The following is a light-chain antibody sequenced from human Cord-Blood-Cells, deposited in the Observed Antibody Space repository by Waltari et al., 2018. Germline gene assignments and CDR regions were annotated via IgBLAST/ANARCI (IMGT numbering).Light chain of an antibody. CDR3: NSRDSSGNHYV. CDR2: GKN. Sequence: SSELTQDPAVSVALGQTVRITCPGDRLRSSYASWYQQKPGQAPVLVIYGKNNRPSGIPDRFSGSSSGNTASLTITGAQAEDEADYYCNSRDSSGNHYVFGTGTKVTVL. CDR1: RLRSSY. V-gene: IGLV3-19*01. J-gene: IGLJ1*01.